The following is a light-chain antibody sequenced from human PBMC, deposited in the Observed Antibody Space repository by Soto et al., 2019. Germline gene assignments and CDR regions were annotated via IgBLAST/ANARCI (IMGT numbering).Light chain of an antibody. V-gene: IGKV3-15*01. Sequence: EIVMTQSLATLSVSPGERATLSCRASQGIKDYVAWFQQKPGQAPRLLIYGASTRATAIPARFSGSGSGTEFTLSISSLQSEDFAVYYCQQYNTWPRTFGQGTKVETK. J-gene: IGKJ1*01. CDR1: QGIKDY. CDR3: QQYNTWPRT. CDR2: GAS.